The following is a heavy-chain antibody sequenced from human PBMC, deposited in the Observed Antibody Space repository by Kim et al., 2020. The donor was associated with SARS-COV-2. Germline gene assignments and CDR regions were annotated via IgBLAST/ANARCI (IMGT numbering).Heavy chain of an antibody. D-gene: IGHD2-21*02. CDR1: GGSISSGDYY. V-gene: IGHV4-30-4*01. Sequence: SETLSLTCTVSGGSISSGDYYGSWIRQPPGKGLEWIGYIYYTGSSHYNPSLNSRVTISIDTSKNQFSLKLSSVTAADTAVYYCARGPPIGGGDCYSHWGQGTLVTVSS. CDR2: IYYTGSS. CDR3: ARGPPIGGGDCYSH. J-gene: IGHJ4*02.